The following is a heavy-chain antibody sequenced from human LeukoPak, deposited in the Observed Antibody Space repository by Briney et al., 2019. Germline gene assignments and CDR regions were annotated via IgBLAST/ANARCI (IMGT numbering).Heavy chain of an antibody. J-gene: IGHJ3*02. CDR3: AKIAGTRVDAFDI. CDR2: IWYDGSNK. Sequence: GGSLRLSCAASGFTFSSYGMHWVRQAPGKGLEWVAVIWYDGSNKYYADSVKGRFTISRDNSKNTLYLQMNSLRAEDTAVYYCAKIAGTRVDAFDIWGQGTMVTVSS. V-gene: IGHV3-33*06. CDR1: GFTFSSYG. D-gene: IGHD6-13*01.